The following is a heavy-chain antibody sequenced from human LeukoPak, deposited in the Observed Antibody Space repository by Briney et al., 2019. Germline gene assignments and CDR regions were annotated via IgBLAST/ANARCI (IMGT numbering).Heavy chain of an antibody. CDR1: GGSISSSNW. CDR2: IYYSGST. D-gene: IGHD6-6*01. J-gene: IGHJ4*02. CDR3: ARQSYSSSSFDFDY. V-gene: IGHV4-59*08. Sequence: SETLSLTCAVSGGSISSSNWWSWVRQPPGKGLEWIGYIYYSGSTNYNPSLKSRVTISVDTSKNQFSLKLSSVTAADTAVYYCARQSYSSSSFDFDYWGQGTLVTVSS.